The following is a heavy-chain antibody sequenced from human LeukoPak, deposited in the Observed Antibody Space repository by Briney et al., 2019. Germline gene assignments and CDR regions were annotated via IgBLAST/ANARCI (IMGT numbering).Heavy chain of an antibody. CDR3: AKSNGYGLVDI. D-gene: IGHD3-10*01. J-gene: IGHJ3*02. CDR1: GGSISSYY. V-gene: IGHV4-39*07. CDR2: ILYSGST. Sequence: SETLSLTCTVSGGSISSYYWGWVRQPPGKGLEWIGNILYSGSTYYSPSLKSRVTISLDTSRNQFSLKLNSVTAADTAVYYCAKSNGYGLVDIWGQGTMVTVSS.